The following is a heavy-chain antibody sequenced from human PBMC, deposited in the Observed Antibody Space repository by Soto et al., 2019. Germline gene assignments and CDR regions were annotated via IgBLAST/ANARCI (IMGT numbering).Heavy chain of an antibody. J-gene: IGHJ6*03. D-gene: IGHD1-7*01. Sequence: GASVKVSCKVSGYTLTELSMHWVRQAPGKGLEWMGGFDPEDGETIYAQKFQGRVTMTEDTPTDTAYMELSSLRSEDTAVYYCATDPAKLELRSKDYYYYMDVWGKGTTVTVSS. CDR3: ATDPAKLELRSKDYYYYMDV. CDR1: GYTLTELS. CDR2: FDPEDGET. V-gene: IGHV1-24*01.